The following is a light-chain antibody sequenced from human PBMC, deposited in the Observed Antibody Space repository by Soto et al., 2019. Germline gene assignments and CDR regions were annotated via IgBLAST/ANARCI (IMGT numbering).Light chain of an antibody. J-gene: IGLJ2*01. CDR1: SSNIGAGYD. CDR3: QSYDSRLSGFVV. Sequence: QSVLTQPPSVSGAQGQRVTISCTGSSSNIGAGYDVHWYQQPPGKVPKLLIYGNSNRPSGVPDRFFGSKSGTSASLAITGLQAEDEAEYYCQSYDSRLSGFVVFGGGTKVTVL. V-gene: IGLV1-40*01. CDR2: GNS.